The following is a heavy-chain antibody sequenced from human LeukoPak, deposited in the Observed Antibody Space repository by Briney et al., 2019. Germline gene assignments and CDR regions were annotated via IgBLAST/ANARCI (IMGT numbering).Heavy chain of an antibody. Sequence: SQTLSLTGTVSGGSISSDDYSWSWIRQPPGKGLEWIGNIFYTGSTYYNSSLKSRVTIFLNTSKPQFSLKLSSVTAADTAVYYCARDIGSGTYLYFWGQGTLVTVSS. J-gene: IGHJ4*02. D-gene: IGHD3-10*01. CDR2: IFYTGST. V-gene: IGHV4-30-4*01. CDR1: GGSISSDDYS. CDR3: ARDIGSGTYLYF.